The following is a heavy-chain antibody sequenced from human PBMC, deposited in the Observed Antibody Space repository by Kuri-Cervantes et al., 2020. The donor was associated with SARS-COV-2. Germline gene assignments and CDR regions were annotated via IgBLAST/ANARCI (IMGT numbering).Heavy chain of an antibody. CDR3: ARGGYCSGGSCYWRGMDV. CDR1: GYSFTSYW. CDR2: IDPSDSYP. V-gene: IGHV5-10-1*01. J-gene: IGHJ6*02. D-gene: IGHD2-15*01. Sequence: TVSCKGSGYSFTSYWISWVRQMPGKGLEWMGRIDPSDSYPNYSPSFQGHVTISADKSISTAYLQWSSLKASDTAMYYCARGGYCSGGSCYWRGMDVWGQGTTVTVSS.